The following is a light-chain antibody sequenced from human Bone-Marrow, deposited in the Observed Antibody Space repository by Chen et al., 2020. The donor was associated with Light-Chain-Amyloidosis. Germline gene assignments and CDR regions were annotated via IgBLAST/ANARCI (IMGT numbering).Light chain of an antibody. J-gene: IGLJ3*02. CDR1: NIGSTS. CDR3: QVWDRSSDRPV. Sequence: SYVLTQPSSVSVAPGQTATIACGGTNIGSTSVHWYQQTPGQAPLLVVYVDSDRPSGIPERLSGSNSGNTATLTISRVEAGDAADYYCQVWDRSSDRPVFGGGTKLTVL. V-gene: IGLV3-21*02. CDR2: VDS.